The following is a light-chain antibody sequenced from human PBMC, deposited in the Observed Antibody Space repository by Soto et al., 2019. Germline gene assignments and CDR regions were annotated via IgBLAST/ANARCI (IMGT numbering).Light chain of an antibody. CDR1: QGISNY. CDR3: QKYSSAPFT. V-gene: IGKV1-27*01. CDR2: AAS. Sequence: DIQMTQSPSSLSASVGDRVTITCRASQGISNYVAWYQQKPGTAPKVLISAASTLQSGIPSRFSGSGFGTDSTLNISSLQPEDVATYYCQKYSSAPFTFGPGTKVEIK. J-gene: IGKJ3*01.